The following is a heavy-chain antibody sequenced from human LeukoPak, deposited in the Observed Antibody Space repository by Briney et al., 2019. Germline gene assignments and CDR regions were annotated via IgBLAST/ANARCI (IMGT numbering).Heavy chain of an antibody. J-gene: IGHJ4*02. D-gene: IGHD3-3*01. CDR2: ISPDSGGT. V-gene: IGHV1-2*02. CDR3: ARDSIRGVRLLDY. Sequence: ASVKVSCKASGYTFTGYYIHWVRQAPGQGPEWMGWISPDSGGTNYAQKFQGRVSVTGDSSISTAYMELSGLRSDDTPVYYCARDSIRGVRLLDYWGQGTLVTVSS. CDR1: GYTFTGYY.